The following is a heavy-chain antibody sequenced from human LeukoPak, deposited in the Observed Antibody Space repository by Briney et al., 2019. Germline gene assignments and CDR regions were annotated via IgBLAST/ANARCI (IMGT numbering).Heavy chain of an antibody. V-gene: IGHV3-23*01. J-gene: IGHJ6*02. Sequence: GGSLRLSCTASGFTFGDYAVSWVRQAPGKGLEWVSGISGTTSSTYYADSVKGRFTISRDNSKNTLFLQINSLRAEDTAVYYCAKVRTYYYYGLDVWGQGTTVTVSS. CDR3: AKVRTYYYYGLDV. CDR2: ISGTTSST. D-gene: IGHD1-14*01. CDR1: GFTFGDYA.